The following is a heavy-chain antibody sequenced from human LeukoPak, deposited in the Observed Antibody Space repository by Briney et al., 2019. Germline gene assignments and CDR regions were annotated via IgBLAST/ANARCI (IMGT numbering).Heavy chain of an antibody. J-gene: IGHJ4*02. V-gene: IGHV3-21*01. CDR2: ISSSSSYI. Sequence: PGGSLRPSCAASGFTFSSYSMNWVRQAPGKGLEWVSSISSSSSYIYYADSVKGRFTISRDNAKNSLYLQMNSLRAEDTAVYYCARDRPYYDSSGYDYWGQGTLVTVSS. CDR3: ARDRPYYDSSGYDY. CDR1: GFTFSSYS. D-gene: IGHD3-22*01.